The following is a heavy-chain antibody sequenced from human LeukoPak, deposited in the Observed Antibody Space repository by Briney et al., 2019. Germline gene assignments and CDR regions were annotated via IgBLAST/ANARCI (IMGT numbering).Heavy chain of an antibody. CDR3: ARNRDGYNYFWFDP. D-gene: IGHD5-24*01. J-gene: IGHJ5*02. Sequence: SVKVSCKASGGTFSSYAIRWVRQAPGQGLEWMGGIIPIFGTANYAQKFQGRVTITADESTSTAYMELSSLRSEDTAVYYCARNRDGYNYFWFDPWGQGTLVTVSS. CDR2: IIPIFGTA. CDR1: GGTFSSYA. V-gene: IGHV1-69*13.